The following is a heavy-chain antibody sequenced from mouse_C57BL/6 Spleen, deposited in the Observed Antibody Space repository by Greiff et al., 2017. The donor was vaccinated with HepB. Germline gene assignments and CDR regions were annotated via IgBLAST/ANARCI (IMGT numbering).Heavy chain of an antibody. Sequence: EVKLVESGGGLVQPGGSMKLSCAASGFTFSDAWMDWVRQSPEKGLEWVAEIRNKANNHATYYAESVKGRFTISRDDSKSSFYLQMNSLRAEDTGIYSCTRPHYGSYWYFDVWGTGTTVTVSS. V-gene: IGHV6-6*01. CDR2: IRNKANNHAT. J-gene: IGHJ1*03. D-gene: IGHD1-1*01. CDR1: GFTFSDAW. CDR3: TRPHYGSYWYFDV.